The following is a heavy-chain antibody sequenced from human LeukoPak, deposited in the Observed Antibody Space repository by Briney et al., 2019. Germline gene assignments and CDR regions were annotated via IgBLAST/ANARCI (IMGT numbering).Heavy chain of an antibody. CDR1: GGSISSSSSY. D-gene: IGHD6-13*01. J-gene: IGHJ4*02. V-gene: IGHV4-39*01. CDR2: IYYSGST. Sequence: SETLSLTCTVSGGSISSSSSYWGWIRQPPGKGLEWIGSIYYSGSTYYNPSLKSRVTISVDTSKKQFSLKLSSVTAADTAVYYCARQDAESGQQAVFDYWGQGTLVTVSS. CDR3: ARQDAESGQQAVFDY.